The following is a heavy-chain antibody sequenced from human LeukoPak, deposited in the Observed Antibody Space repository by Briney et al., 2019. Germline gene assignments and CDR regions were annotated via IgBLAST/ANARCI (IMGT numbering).Heavy chain of an antibody. CDR2: INHSGST. D-gene: IGHD3-10*01. CDR3: ARPRYGSGSLYS. Sequence: SETLSLTCAVYGGSFSGHYWSWIRQPPGKGMEWVGEINHSGSTTYNPSLNTRVTISVATSKNQISLKLSSVTAADTAVYYCARPRYGSGSLYSCGQGPLVTVSS. J-gene: IGHJ4*02. V-gene: IGHV4-34*01. CDR1: GGSFSGHY.